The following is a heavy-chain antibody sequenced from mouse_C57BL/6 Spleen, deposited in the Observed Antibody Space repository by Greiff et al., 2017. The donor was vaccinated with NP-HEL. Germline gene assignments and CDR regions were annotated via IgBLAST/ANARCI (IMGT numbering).Heavy chain of an antibody. V-gene: IGHV1-50*01. CDR1: GYTFTSYW. Sequence: QVQLQQPGAELVKPGASVKLSCKASGYTFTSYWMQWVKQRPGQGLEWIGEIDPSDSYTNYNQKFKGKATLTVDTSSSTAYMQLSSLTSEDSAVYYCARNYGSSYLYYFDYWGQGTTLSVSS. CDR2: IDPSDSYT. J-gene: IGHJ2*01. D-gene: IGHD1-1*01. CDR3: ARNYGSSYLYYFDY.